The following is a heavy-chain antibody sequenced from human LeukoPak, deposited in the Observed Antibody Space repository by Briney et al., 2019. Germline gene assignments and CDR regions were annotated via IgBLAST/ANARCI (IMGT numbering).Heavy chain of an antibody. Sequence: PSETLSLTCAVYGGSFSGYYWSWIRQPPGKGLEWIGEINHSGSTNYNPSLKSRVTISVDTSKNQFSLKLSSVTAADTAVYYCARGVFTRYYYYMDVWGKGTTVTVSS. V-gene: IGHV4-34*01. D-gene: IGHD3-10*02. J-gene: IGHJ6*03. CDR1: GGSFSGYY. CDR2: INHSGST. CDR3: ARGVFTRYYYYMDV.